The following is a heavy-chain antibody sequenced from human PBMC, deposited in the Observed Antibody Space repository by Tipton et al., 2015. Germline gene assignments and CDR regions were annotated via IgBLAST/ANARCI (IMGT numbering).Heavy chain of an antibody. CDR1: GYTFSGYY. V-gene: IGHV1-18*04. Sequence: QVQLVQSGAEVKKPGASVKVSCKASGYTFSGYYMHWVRQAPGQGLEWMGWISAYNGNTNYAQKLQGRVTMTTDTSTSTAYMELRSLRSDDTAVYYCARDPYYDFWSGYFTGGMDVWGQGTTVTVSS. CDR2: ISAYNGNT. CDR3: ARDPYYDFWSGYFTGGMDV. J-gene: IGHJ6*02. D-gene: IGHD3-3*01.